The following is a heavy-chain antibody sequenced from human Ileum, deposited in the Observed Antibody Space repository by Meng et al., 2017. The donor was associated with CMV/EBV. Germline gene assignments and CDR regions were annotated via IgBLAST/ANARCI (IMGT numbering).Heavy chain of an antibody. V-gene: IGHV4-4*02. Sequence: QMQLQESGPVLVRPSGTLSLTCVVSGGSFIGTNWWNWVRQPPGGGLEWIGEIFHSGASNYNPSLKSRATISIDNSKIQFSLRLTSVTVADTAVYFCADPPAGLWGQGVLVTVSS. CDR1: GGSFIGTNW. D-gene: IGHD3-16*01. J-gene: IGHJ4*02. CDR3: ADPPAGL. CDR2: IFHSGAS.